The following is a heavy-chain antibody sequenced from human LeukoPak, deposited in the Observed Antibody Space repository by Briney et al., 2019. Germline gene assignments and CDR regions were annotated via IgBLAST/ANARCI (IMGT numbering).Heavy chain of an antibody. CDR1: GFPFSDYY. V-gene: IGHV3-11*04. D-gene: IGHD2/OR15-2a*01. CDR3: ARDLSEKYSIDY. CDR2: ISGSGSDI. Sequence: GGSLRLSCVTSGFPFSDYYMSWIRQAPGKGLDWVSYISGSGSDIYYADSVKGRFTISRDNAKNSLHLQMNSLRAEDTAIYYCARDLSEKYSIDYWGQGTLVTVSS. J-gene: IGHJ4*02.